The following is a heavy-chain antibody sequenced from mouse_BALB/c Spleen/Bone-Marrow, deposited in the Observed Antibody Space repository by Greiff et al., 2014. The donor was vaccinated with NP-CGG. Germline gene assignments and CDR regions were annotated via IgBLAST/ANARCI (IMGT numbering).Heavy chain of an antibody. CDR3: ARSYGSSPFDY. D-gene: IGHD1-1*01. Sequence: VHVKQSGAELVKPGASVKLSCTASGFNIKDTYMHWVKQRPEQGLEWIGRIDPANGNTKYDPKFQGKATITADTSSNTAYLQLSSLTSEDTAVYYCARSYGSSPFDYWGRGTTLTVSS. V-gene: IGHV14-3*02. J-gene: IGHJ2*01. CDR2: IDPANGNT. CDR1: GFNIKDTY.